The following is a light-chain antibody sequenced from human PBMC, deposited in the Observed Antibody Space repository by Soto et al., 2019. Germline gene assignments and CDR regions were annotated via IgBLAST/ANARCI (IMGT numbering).Light chain of an antibody. CDR3: QQYNSYPLT. CDR2: KAS. J-gene: IGKJ3*01. V-gene: IGKV1-5*03. CDR1: QSISSW. Sequence: DIQMTQSPSTLSASVGHRVTITCRASQSISSWLAWYQQKPGEAPKLLIYKASNLESGVPSRFSGSGSGTELTLTISSLQPDYFATYYCQQYNSYPLTFGPGTKVDIK.